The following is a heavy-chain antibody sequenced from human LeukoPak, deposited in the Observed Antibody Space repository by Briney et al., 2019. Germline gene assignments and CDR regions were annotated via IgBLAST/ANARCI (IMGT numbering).Heavy chain of an antibody. Sequence: QPGGSLRLSCTASGFIFSTFEMNWVRQAPGKGLQWVAYINSGATSEYYAESVKGRFTIPRDNAKNSLYLQMNSLGVQDTAIYYCARVICTGGSCFQNDYWGQGTLVTVSS. CDR1: GFIFSTFE. CDR2: INSGATSE. V-gene: IGHV3-48*03. D-gene: IGHD2-8*02. CDR3: ARVICTGGSCFQNDY. J-gene: IGHJ4*02.